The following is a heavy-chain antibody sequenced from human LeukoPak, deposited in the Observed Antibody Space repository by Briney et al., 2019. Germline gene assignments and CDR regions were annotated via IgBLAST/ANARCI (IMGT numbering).Heavy chain of an antibody. CDR3: AREGYCGGDCYSGWFDP. J-gene: IGHJ5*02. D-gene: IGHD2-21*02. CDR1: GGTFSSYA. CDR2: IIPILGIA. V-gene: IGHV1-69*04. Sequence: SVKVSCKASGGTFSSYAISWVRQAPGQGLEWMGRIIPILGIASYAQKFQGRVTITADKSTSTAYMELSSLRSEDTAVYYCAREGYCGGDCYSGWFDPWGQGTLVTVSS.